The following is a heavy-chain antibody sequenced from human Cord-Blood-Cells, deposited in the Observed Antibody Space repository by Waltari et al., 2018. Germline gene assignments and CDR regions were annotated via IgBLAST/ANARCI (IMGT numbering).Heavy chain of an antibody. D-gene: IGHD6-13*01. Sequence: EVQLVESGGGLVQPGGSLRLSCAASGFTFSSYWMSWVRQAPGEGLGWVADMKKDVSEKYYVDSGKCRFTISRDNAKNSLYLQMNGLRAEDTAVYYCARGANSWYYWGQGTLVTVSS. CDR3: ARGANSWYY. V-gene: IGHV3-7*01. CDR1: GFTFSSYW. J-gene: IGHJ4*02. CDR2: MKKDVSEK.